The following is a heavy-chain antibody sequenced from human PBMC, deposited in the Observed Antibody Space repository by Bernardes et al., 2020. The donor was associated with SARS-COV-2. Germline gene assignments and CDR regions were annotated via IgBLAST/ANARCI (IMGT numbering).Heavy chain of an antibody. CDR2: INHSGST. Sequence: SETLSLTRAVYGGSFSGYYWSWIRQPPGKGLEWIGEINHSGSTNYNPSLKSRVTITVDTSKNQFSLKLSSLTAADTAVYYCARVRRRIVVVPAAIPSKYMDVWGKGTTVTVSS. V-gene: IGHV4-34*01. CDR3: ARVRRRIVVVPAAIPSKYMDV. D-gene: IGHD2-2*01. J-gene: IGHJ6*03. CDR1: GGSFSGYY.